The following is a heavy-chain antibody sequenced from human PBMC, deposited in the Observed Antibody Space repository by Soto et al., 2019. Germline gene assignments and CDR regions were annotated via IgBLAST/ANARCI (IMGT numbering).Heavy chain of an antibody. CDR2: ISYDGSNK. CDR3: AKDYYYDSSGYYYGSGAFDI. D-gene: IGHD3-22*01. Sequence: PGGSLRLSCAASGFTFSSYGMRWVRQAPGKGLEWVAVISYDGSNKYYADSVKGRFTISRDNSKNTLYLQMNSLRAEDTAVYYCAKDYYYDSSGYYYGSGAFDIWGQGTMVTVSS. V-gene: IGHV3-30*18. CDR1: GFTFSSYG. J-gene: IGHJ3*02.